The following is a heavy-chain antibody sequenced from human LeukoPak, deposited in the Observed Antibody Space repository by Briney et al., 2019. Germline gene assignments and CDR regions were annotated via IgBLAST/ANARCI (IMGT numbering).Heavy chain of an antibody. CDR2: FHTRGTT. D-gene: IGHD3-3*01. CDR1: GGSMSPYY. V-gene: IGHV4-4*09. CDR3: ARHGDFWGGRSWFDP. Sequence: NPSETLSLTCTVSGGSMSPYYWSWIRQPPGKGPEWIGYFHTRGTTHYNPSLKSRVTMSVDTSNNQFLLNLSSVTAADTAVYYCARHGDFWGGRSWFDPWGQGTLVTVSS. J-gene: IGHJ5*02.